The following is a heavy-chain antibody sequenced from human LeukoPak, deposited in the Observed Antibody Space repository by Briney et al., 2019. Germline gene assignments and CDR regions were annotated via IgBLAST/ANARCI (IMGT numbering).Heavy chain of an antibody. CDR1: GFTVSSNY. Sequence: GGSLRLSCAASGFTVSSNYMSWVRQAPGKGLEWVSVIYSGGSTYYADSVKGRFTISRDNSKNTLSLQLNSVRAEDTALYYCAKVDVRGFSYGFDYWGQGTLVTVSS. CDR3: AKVDVRGFSYGFDY. J-gene: IGHJ4*02. D-gene: IGHD5-18*01. V-gene: IGHV3-53*01. CDR2: IYSGGST.